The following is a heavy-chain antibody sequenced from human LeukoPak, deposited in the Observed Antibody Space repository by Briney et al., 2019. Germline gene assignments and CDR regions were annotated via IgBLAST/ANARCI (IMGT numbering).Heavy chain of an antibody. V-gene: IGHV1-69*02. D-gene: IGHD5-18*01. CDR1: GGAFSSYT. CDR3: ARSAVDTAMGADFDY. Sequence: SAKVSCKASGGAFSSYTISWVRQAPGQGLEWMGRIIPILGIANYAQKFQGRVTITADKSTSTAYMELSSLRSEDTAVYYCARSAVDTAMGADFDYWGQGTLVTVSS. CDR2: IIPILGIA. J-gene: IGHJ4*02.